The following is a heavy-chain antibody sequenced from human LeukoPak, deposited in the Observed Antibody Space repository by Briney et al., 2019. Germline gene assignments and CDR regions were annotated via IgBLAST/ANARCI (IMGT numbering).Heavy chain of an antibody. CDR3: AKDPYGTRYFDY. V-gene: IGHV3-23*01. CDR2: LSGSGYNT. CDR1: GFTFSSHA. J-gene: IGHJ4*02. Sequence: GGSLRLSCAASGFTFSSHALSWVRQAPGKGLEWVSSLSGSGYNTYYADSVKGLFTISRDNSKNTEYLQMNSLRAEDTAVYYCAKDPYGTRYFDYWGQGTLVTVSS. D-gene: IGHD2-2*01.